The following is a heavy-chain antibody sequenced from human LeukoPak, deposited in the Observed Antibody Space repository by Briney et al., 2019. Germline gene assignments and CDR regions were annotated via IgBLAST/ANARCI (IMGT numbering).Heavy chain of an antibody. J-gene: IGHJ6*02. CDR1: GYTSITYG. D-gene: IGHD6-6*01. CDR2: VSADNANR. Sequence: GASVKVSCKASGYTSITYGITWVRQAPGQGLEWMGWVSADNANRDYAQNLQGRVTMTTDTSTSTAYMELRSLRSDDTAVYYCARDGIAARTSGMDVWGQGTTVTVSS. V-gene: IGHV1-18*01. CDR3: ARDGIAARTSGMDV.